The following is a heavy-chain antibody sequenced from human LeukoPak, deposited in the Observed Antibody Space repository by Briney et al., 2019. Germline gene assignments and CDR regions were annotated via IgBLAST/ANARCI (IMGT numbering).Heavy chain of an antibody. CDR2: IYYSGST. CDR1: GGSISSSSYY. CDR3: ARPLSGSYYPFDY. J-gene: IGHJ4*02. Sequence: PSETLSLTCTVSGGSISSSSYYWGWIRQPPGKGLEWIGSIYYSGSTYYNPSLKSRVTISVDTSKNQFSLKLSSVTAADAAVYYCARPLSGSYYPFDYWGQGTLVTVSS. V-gene: IGHV4-39*01. D-gene: IGHD1-26*01.